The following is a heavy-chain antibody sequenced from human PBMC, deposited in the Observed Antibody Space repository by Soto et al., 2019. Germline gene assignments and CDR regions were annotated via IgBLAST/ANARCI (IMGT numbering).Heavy chain of an antibody. J-gene: IGHJ4*02. CDR2: MNPNSGNT. Sequence: GASVKVSCKASGYTFTSYDINWVRQSTGQGLEWMGWMNPNSGNTGYAQKFQGRVTMTRNTSISAAYMELSSLRSEDTAVYYCARIAYDSRGYSDYWGQGTLVTVSS. CDR3: ARIAYDSRGYSDY. V-gene: IGHV1-8*01. D-gene: IGHD3-22*01. CDR1: GYTFTSYD.